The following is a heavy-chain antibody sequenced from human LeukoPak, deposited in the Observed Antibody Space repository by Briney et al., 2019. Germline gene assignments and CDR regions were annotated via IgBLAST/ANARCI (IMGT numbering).Heavy chain of an antibody. CDR1: GFTLSSYA. Sequence: GGSLRLSCAASGFTLSSYAMSWVRQAPGQGLEWVSAISGSGGSTYYADSVKGRFTISRDNSKNTLYLQMNSLRAEDTAVYYCSNSEWFDDYWGQGTLVTVSS. CDR3: SNSEWFDDY. J-gene: IGHJ4*02. D-gene: IGHD3-3*01. V-gene: IGHV3-23*01. CDR2: ISGSGGST.